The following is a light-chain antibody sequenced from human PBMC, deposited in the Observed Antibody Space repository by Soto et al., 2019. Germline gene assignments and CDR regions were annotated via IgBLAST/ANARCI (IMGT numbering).Light chain of an antibody. CDR2: AAT. CDR3: QQLHSYPFT. V-gene: IGKV1-9*01. J-gene: IGKJ5*01. CDR1: QGVSSS. Sequence: IHFTHFAPSLSSSLGYIFTVTCLASQGVSSSLAWYHQQPGKAPKLLIYAATTLQSGVPSRFSGSGSGTDFTLTINSLQPEDFATYYCQQLHSYPFTFGQGTRLEIK.